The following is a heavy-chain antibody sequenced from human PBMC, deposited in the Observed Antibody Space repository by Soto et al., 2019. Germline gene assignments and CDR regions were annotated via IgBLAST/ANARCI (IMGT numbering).Heavy chain of an antibody. CDR1: GGSISSYY. J-gene: IGHJ4*02. CDR2: IYYSGST. CDR3: ARQFPMVRGVQLFDY. Sequence: SETLSLTCTVSGGSISSYYWSWIRQPPGKGLEWIGYIYYSGSTNYNPSLKSRVTISVDTSKNQFSLKLSSVTAADTAVYYCARQFPMVRGVQLFDYWGQGTLVTVSS. V-gene: IGHV4-59*08. D-gene: IGHD3-10*01.